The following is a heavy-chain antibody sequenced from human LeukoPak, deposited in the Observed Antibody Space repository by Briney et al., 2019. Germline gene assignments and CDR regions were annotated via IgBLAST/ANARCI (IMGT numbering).Heavy chain of an antibody. V-gene: IGHV3-11*04. Sequence: GSLRLFCAASGFNLSDYYMNWIRPASGKGLEWVSYISSSGSTIYYADSVKGRFTISRDNAKNSLYLQMNSLRAEDTAVYYCAELGITMIGGVWGKGTTVTISS. CDR3: AELGITMIGGV. CDR2: ISSSGSTI. J-gene: IGHJ6*04. D-gene: IGHD3-10*02. CDR1: GFNLSDYY.